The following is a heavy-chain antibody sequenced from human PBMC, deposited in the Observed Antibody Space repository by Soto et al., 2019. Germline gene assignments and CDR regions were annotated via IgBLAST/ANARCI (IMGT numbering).Heavy chain of an antibody. CDR3: ARDRRSSAFWATRYYGMDV. D-gene: IGHD3-3*01. Sequence: GGSLRLSCAASGFTFSSYWMHWVRQAPGKGLVWVSRINSDGSSTSYADSVKGRFTISRDNAKNTLYLQMNSLRAEDTAVYYCARDRRSSAFWATRYYGMDVWGQGTTVTVSS. V-gene: IGHV3-74*01. CDR1: GFTFSSYW. J-gene: IGHJ6*02. CDR2: INSDGSST.